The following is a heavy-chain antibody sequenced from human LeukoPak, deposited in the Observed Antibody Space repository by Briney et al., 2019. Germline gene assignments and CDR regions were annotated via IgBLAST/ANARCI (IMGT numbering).Heavy chain of an antibody. V-gene: IGHV3-7*01. D-gene: IGHD3-3*01. CDR3: ARLNWNYADY. CDR1: GFTFSLYW. J-gene: IGHJ4*02. Sequence: GGSLRLSCTASGFTFSLYWMTWVRQAPEKGLEWVANIKEDASEKDYIDSVKGRFTISRDNGKNSLYLQMNSLRGEDTAVYYCARLNWNYADYWGQGTLVTVSS. CDR2: IKEDASEK.